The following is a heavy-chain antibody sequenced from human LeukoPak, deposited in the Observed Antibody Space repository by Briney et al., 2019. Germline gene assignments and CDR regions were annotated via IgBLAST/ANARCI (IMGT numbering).Heavy chain of an antibody. CDR3: AREGAAEAKNFDY. J-gene: IGHJ4*02. D-gene: IGHD6-25*01. CDR1: GYTFTNYY. CDR2: INLNAVTT. V-gene: IGHV1-46*01. Sequence: ASVKVSCKASGYTFTNYYIHWMRQAPGQGFKWVGIINLNAVTTRYAQKFQGRITVTRDTSTGTVYMELSSLRSEDTAVYFCAREGAAEAKNFDYWGQGTLVIVSS.